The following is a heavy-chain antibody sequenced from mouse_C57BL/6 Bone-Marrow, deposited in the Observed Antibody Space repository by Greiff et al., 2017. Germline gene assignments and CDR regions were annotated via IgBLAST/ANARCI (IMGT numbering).Heavy chain of an antibody. V-gene: IGHV1-54*01. CDR1: GYAFTNYL. CDR3: GRWGYGSLVLFDY. J-gene: IGHJ2*01. CDR2: INPGSGGT. D-gene: IGHD1-1*01. Sequence: VHLVESGAELVRPGTSVKVSCKASGYAFTNYLIEWVKQRPGQGLEWIGVINPGSGGTNYNEKFKGKATLTADKSSSTAYMQLSSLTSEDSAVYFCGRWGYGSLVLFDYWGQGTTLTVSS.